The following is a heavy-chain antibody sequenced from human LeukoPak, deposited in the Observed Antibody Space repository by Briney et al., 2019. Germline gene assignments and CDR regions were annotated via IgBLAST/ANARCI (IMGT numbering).Heavy chain of an antibody. D-gene: IGHD3-22*01. CDR1: AFTFSSYA. V-gene: IGHV3-23*01. Sequence: GGSLRLSWAAPAFTFSSYAMSWVRQAPGKGQEWGSAITDSGGSTYCSGAVKGRLPISRDNSKNTLYLQMNSLRAEDKAVYYCAKGLSPHSSGYYFDYWGQGTLVIVSS. CDR2: ITDSGGST. J-gene: IGHJ4*02. CDR3: AKGLSPHSSGYYFDY.